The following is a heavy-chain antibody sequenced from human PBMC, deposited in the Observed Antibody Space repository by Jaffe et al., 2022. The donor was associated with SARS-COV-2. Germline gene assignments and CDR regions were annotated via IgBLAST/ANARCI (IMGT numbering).Heavy chain of an antibody. Sequence: QLQLQESGPGLVKPSETLSLTCTVSGGSFNSSSYYWGWIRQTSGKGLEWIGTIYYTGSYSGSTYYNPSLKSRVTISVDTSKNQFSLKLNSVTAADTAVYYCARHDEYYGSGRKQTNWFDPWGQGTLVTVSS. CDR3: ARHDEYYGSGRKQTNWFDP. V-gene: IGHV4-39*01. D-gene: IGHD3-10*01. CDR1: GGSFNSSSYY. J-gene: IGHJ5*02. CDR2: IYYTGSYSGST.